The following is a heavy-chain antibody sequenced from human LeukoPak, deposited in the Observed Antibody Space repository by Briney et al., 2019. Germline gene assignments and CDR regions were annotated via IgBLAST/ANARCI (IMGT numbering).Heavy chain of an antibody. Sequence: SQTLSLTCTVSGGSISSGGYYWSWIRRPPGKGLEWIGYIYHSGSTYYNPSLKSRVTISVDRSKNQFSLKLSSVTAADTAVYYCARRAPYYYYMDVWGKGTTVTVSS. CDR1: GGSISSGGYY. CDR3: ARRAPYYYYMDV. CDR2: IYHSGST. J-gene: IGHJ6*03. V-gene: IGHV4-30-2*01.